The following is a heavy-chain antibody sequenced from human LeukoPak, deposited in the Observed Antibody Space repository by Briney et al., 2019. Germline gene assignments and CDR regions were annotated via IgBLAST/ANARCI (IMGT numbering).Heavy chain of an antibody. CDR3: ARDPYHRLGPPLDL. D-gene: IGHD1-14*01. CDR2: ISTSNGDT. V-gene: IGHV1-18*01. Sequence: ASVKVSCKASGYTFTNSDINWVRQAPGQGLEWMGRISTSNGDTKYAAKLQGRVTMTTDTSTSTVYMEVGSLTFDDTAVYFCARDPYHRLGPPLDLWGQGTLVTVSS. CDR1: GYTFTNSD. J-gene: IGHJ5*02.